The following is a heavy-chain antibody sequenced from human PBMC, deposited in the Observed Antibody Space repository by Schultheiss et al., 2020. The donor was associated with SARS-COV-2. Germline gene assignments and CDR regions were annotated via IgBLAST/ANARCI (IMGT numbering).Heavy chain of an antibody. J-gene: IGHJ1*01. CDR3: AKDIGGVVGATTKYFQH. V-gene: IGHV3-9*01. CDR1: GFTFDDYA. CDR2: ISWNSCSI. Sequence: GGSLRLSCAASGFTFDDYAMHWVRQAPGKGLEWVSGISWNSCSIGYADSVKGRFTISRDNAKNSLYLQMNSLRAEDTALYYCAKDIGGVVGATTKYFQHWGQGTLVTVSS. D-gene: IGHD1-26*01.